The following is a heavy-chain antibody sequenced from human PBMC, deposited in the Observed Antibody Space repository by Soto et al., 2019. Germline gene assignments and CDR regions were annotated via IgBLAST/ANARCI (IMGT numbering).Heavy chain of an antibody. J-gene: IGHJ4*02. CDR1: GFTFSSYA. Sequence: GGSLRLSCAASGFTFSSYAMHWVRQAPGKGLEWVAVISYDGSNKYYADSVKGRFTISRDNSKNTLYLQMNSLRAEDTAVYYCARGDYGSGKYYFDYWGQGTLVTVSS. D-gene: IGHD3-10*01. V-gene: IGHV3-30-3*01. CDR3: ARGDYGSGKYYFDY. CDR2: ISYDGSNK.